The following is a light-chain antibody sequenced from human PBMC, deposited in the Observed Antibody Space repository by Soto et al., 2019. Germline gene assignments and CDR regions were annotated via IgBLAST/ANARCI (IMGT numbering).Light chain of an antibody. V-gene: IGKV3-20*01. J-gene: IGKJ1*01. CDR2: DAS. CDR3: QQYGRSPWT. CDR1: QSVSSNF. Sequence: EIVFTQSPGTLSMSPGEKDTLSCRASQSVSSNFLAWYQQKPGQAPRLLIYDASNRTTGIPDRFSGSGSGTDFTLTISRLEPEDFAVYYCQQYGRSPWTFGQGTKVDIK.